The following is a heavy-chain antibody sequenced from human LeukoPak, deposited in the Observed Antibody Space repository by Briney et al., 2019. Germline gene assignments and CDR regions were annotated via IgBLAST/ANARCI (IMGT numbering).Heavy chain of an antibody. V-gene: IGHV3-23*01. D-gene: IGHD5-24*01. CDR1: GFTFSSYV. Sequence: GGSLRLSCAASGFTFSSYVMSWVRQAPGKGLEWVSDISGSGGSTYYADSAKGRFTISRDNSKNTLYLQMNSLRAEDTAVYYCAKGRRDGYNYGMDVWGQGTTVTVSS. CDR2: ISGSGGST. J-gene: IGHJ6*02. CDR3: AKGRRDGYNYGMDV.